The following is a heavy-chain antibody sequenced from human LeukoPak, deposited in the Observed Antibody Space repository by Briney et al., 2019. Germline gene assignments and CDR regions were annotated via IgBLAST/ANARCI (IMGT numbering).Heavy chain of an antibody. V-gene: IGHV1-69*05. CDR3: ARDYYTRTHYYDSSGPFDY. D-gene: IGHD3-22*01. CDR1: GGTFSSYA. CDR2: IIPIFGTA. Sequence: GASVKVSCKASGGTFSSYAISWVRQAPGQGLEWMGEIIPIFGTANYAQKFQGRVTITTDESTSTAYMELSSLRSEDTAVYYCARDYYTRTHYYDSSGPFDYWGQGTLVTVSS. J-gene: IGHJ4*02.